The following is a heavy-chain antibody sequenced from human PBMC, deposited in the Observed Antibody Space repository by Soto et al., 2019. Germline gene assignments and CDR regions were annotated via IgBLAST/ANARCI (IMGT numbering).Heavy chain of an antibody. D-gene: IGHD3-10*01. CDR1: GYTFTSYG. Sequence: ASVKVSCKASGYTFTSYGISWVRQAPGQGLEWMGWISAYNGNTNYAQKLQGRVTMTTDTSTSTAYMELRSLRSDDTAVYYCARDLTHYYGSGCYYYWGQGTLVTVSS. CDR2: ISAYNGNT. J-gene: IGHJ4*02. CDR3: ARDLTHYYGSGCYYY. V-gene: IGHV1-18*04.